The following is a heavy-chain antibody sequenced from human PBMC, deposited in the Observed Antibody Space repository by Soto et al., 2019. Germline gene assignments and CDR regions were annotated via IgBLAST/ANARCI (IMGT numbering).Heavy chain of an antibody. Sequence: PSETLSLTCAVSGYSISSGYYWGWIRQPPGKGLEWIGSIYHSGSTYYNPSLKSRVTISVDTSKNQFSLKLSSVTAADTAVYYCARAVVAATLYFDYWGQGTLVTVS. V-gene: IGHV4-38-2*01. CDR1: GYSISSGYY. D-gene: IGHD2-15*01. J-gene: IGHJ4*02. CDR2: IYHSGST. CDR3: ARAVVAATLYFDY.